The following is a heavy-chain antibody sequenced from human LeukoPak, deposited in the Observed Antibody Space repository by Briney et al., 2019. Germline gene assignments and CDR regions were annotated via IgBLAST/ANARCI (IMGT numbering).Heavy chain of an antibody. CDR3: YSYSGYEESRLGGY. V-gene: IGHV4-34*01. CDR1: GGSFSGYY. CDR2: INHSGST. J-gene: IGHJ4*02. D-gene: IGHD5-12*01. Sequence: PSETLSLTCAVYGGSFSGYYWSWIRQPPGKGLEWIGEINHSGSTNYNPSLKSRVTISVDTSKNQFSLKLSSVTAADTAVYYCYSYSGYEESRLGGYWGQGTLVTVSS.